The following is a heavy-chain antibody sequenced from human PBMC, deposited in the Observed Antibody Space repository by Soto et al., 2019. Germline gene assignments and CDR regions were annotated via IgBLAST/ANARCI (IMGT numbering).Heavy chain of an antibody. Sequence: QVQLVQSGAAVKKPASSVKVSCKAPGGTFSTYAISWVRQAPGQGLEWMGGIIPMFGTANYAQRFQDRVTITADESTNTVYMELSSLRSEDTAVYFCASGIRLWLRRINNGYSGWGQGTLVTVSS. CDR3: ASGIRLWLRRINNGYSG. CDR2: IIPMFGTA. J-gene: IGHJ4*02. D-gene: IGHD5-12*01. CDR1: GGTFSTYA. V-gene: IGHV1-69*12.